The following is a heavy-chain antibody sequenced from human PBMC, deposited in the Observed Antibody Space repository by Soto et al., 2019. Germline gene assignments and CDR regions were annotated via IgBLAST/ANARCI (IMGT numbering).Heavy chain of an antibody. J-gene: IGHJ3*02. CDR3: ARGGLDYYDSSGPADAFDI. D-gene: IGHD3-22*01. CDR1: GVTFSDYY. V-gene: IGHV3-11*01. Sequence: GGSLRLSCAASGVTFSDYYMSWIRQAPGKGLEWVSYISSSGSTIYYADSVKGRFTISRDNAKNSLYLQMNSLRAEDTAVYYCARGGLDYYDSSGPADAFDIWGQGTMVTVSS. CDR2: ISSSGSTI.